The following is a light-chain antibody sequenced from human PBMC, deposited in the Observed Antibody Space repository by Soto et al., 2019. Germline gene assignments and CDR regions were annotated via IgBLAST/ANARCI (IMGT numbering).Light chain of an antibody. V-gene: IGKV3-11*01. CDR2: DAS. CDR3: QQRTNWLFT. CDR1: QSVSSY. J-gene: IGKJ3*01. Sequence: EIVLTQSPATLSLSPGERATLPCRASQSVSSYLAWYQHKPGQAPRLLISDASNRATGIPARFSGSGSGTDFTLTISSLEPEDFAVYYCQQRTNWLFTFGPGTKVDIK.